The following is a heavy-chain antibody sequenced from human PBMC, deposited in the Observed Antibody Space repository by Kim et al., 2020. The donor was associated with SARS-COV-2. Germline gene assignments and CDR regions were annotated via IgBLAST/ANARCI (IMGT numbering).Heavy chain of an antibody. Sequence: RYADSVKGRFTISRDNAKNTLYLQMNSLRAEDTAVYYCARAAYASSSFGYLGQGTLVTVSS. D-gene: IGHD6-6*01. V-gene: IGHV3-74*01. J-gene: IGHJ4*02. CDR3: ARAAYASSSFGY.